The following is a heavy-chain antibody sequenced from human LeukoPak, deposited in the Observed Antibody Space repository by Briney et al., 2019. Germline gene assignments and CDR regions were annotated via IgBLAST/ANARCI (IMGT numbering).Heavy chain of an antibody. CDR1: GFTFTTYW. CDR2: ISSRSSNK. Sequence: HPGESLRLSCAASGFTFTTYWMSWIRQAPGKGLVWVSYISSRSSNKYYADSVKGRFTISRDNAKNSLYLQMSSLRAEDTAIYYCAREGWDLNALDIWGQGTMVTVSP. V-gene: IGHV3-48*04. J-gene: IGHJ3*02. CDR3: AREGWDLNALDI. D-gene: IGHD1-26*01.